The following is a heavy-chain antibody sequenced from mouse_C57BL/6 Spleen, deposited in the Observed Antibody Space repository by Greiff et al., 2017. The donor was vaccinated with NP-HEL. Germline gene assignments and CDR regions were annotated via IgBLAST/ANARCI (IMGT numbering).Heavy chain of an antibody. CDR1: GFSLTSYG. V-gene: IGHV2-6*03. CDR2: IWSDGST. D-gene: IGHD2-4*01. Sequence: VKLQESGPGLVAPSQSLSITCTVSGFSLTSYGVHWVRQPPGKGLEWLVVIWSDGSTTYNSAIKSRLSISKDNSKSQVFLKMNSLQTDDTAMYYCARSIYYDYEDYAMDYWGQGTSVTVSS. J-gene: IGHJ4*01. CDR3: ARSIYYDYEDYAMDY.